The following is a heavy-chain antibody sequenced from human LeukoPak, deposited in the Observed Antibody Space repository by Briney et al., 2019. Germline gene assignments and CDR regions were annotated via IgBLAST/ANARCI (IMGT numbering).Heavy chain of an antibody. CDR3: ARAHCSGGACPNWFDP. CDR2: INPSGGTT. D-gene: IGHD2-15*01. V-gene: IGHV1-46*01. J-gene: IGHJ5*02. Sequence: ASVKVSCKASGYTFTSYYMHWVRQAPGQGLEWMGIINPSGGTTGYAQKFQGRVTMTRDTSTSTVYMELSSLRSDDPAVYYCARAHCSGGACPNWFDPWGQGTLVTVSS. CDR1: GYTFTSYY.